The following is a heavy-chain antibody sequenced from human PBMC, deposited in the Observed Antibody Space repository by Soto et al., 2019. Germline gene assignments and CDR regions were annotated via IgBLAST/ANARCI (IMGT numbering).Heavy chain of an antibody. D-gene: IGHD1-1*01. CDR1: GYTFSGYW. CDR2: IYPGDSDA. J-gene: IGHJ5*02. V-gene: IGHV5-51*01. Sequence: PXASLTMSCEGSGYTFSGYWIGWVRQMSGKGLEWMGIIYPGDSDAIYSPSFQGQVTISADESITTAYLQWDSLKASDTAIYYCVVQQKLPWVNAWGQGTLVTVSS. CDR3: VVQQKLPWVNA.